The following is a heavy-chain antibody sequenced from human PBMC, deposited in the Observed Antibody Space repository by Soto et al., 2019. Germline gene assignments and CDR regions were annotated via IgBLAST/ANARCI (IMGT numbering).Heavy chain of an antibody. D-gene: IGHD3-9*01. CDR3: ARGGSATVYPVDYYYYGMDV. J-gene: IGHJ6*02. V-gene: IGHV4-34*01. Sequence: PSETLSLTCAVYGGSFSGYYWSWIRQPPGKGLEWIGEINHSGSTNYNPSLKSRVTISVDTSKNQFSLKLSSVTAADTAVYYCARGGSATVYPVDYYYYGMDVWGQGTTVTVSS. CDR1: GGSFSGYY. CDR2: INHSGST.